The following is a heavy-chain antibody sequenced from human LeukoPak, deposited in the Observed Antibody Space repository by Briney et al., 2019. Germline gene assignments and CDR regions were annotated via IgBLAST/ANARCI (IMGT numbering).Heavy chain of an antibody. CDR1: GGTFSSYA. CDR3: ARGQRYYDILTGYLRQTEYYFDY. J-gene: IGHJ4*02. Sequence: ASVKVSCKASGGTFSSYAISWVRQAPGQGLEWMGWMNPNSGNTGYAQKFQGRVTITRNTSISTAYMELSSLRSEDTAVYYCARGQRYYDILTGYLRQTEYYFDYWGQGTLVTVSS. D-gene: IGHD3-9*01. CDR2: MNPNSGNT. V-gene: IGHV1-8*03.